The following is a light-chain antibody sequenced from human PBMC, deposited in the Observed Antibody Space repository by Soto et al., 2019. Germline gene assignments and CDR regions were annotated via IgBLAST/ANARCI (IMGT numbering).Light chain of an antibody. V-gene: IGKV3-11*01. CDR1: QSVSSY. J-gene: IGKJ4*01. CDR3: QQYNNWPPLT. CDR2: DAS. Sequence: EIVLKQSPATLSLSPGERATLSCRASQSVSSYLAWYQQKPGQAPRLLIYDASNRAPGIPARFSGSGSGTDFTLTISSLEPEDFAVYYCQQYNNWPPLTFGGGTKVEIK.